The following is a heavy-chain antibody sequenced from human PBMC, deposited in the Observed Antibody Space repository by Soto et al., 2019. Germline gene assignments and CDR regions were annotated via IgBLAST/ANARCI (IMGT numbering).Heavy chain of an antibody. J-gene: IGHJ5*02. D-gene: IGHD1-7*01. Sequence: ASVKVSCKASGYTFTSYDINWVRQATGQGLEWMGWMNPNSGNTGYTQKLQGRVTMTTDTSTSTAYMELRSLRSDDTAVYYCARDREYNWNYNWFDPWGQGTLVTVSS. CDR1: GYTFTSYD. CDR3: ARDREYNWNYNWFDP. CDR2: MNPNSGNT. V-gene: IGHV1-8*01.